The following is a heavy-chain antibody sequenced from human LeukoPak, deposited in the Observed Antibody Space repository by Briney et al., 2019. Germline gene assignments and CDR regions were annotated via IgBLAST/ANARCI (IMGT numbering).Heavy chain of an antibody. D-gene: IGHD3-22*01. CDR1: GGTFSSYV. Sequence: SVKVSCKASGGTFSSYVINWVRQAPGQGLEWMGGIIPIFGTANYAQKFQGRVTITADESTGTAYMELSSLRSEDTAVYYCATVNYYDSSGYWFMDVWGKGTTVTVSS. V-gene: IGHV1-69*13. J-gene: IGHJ6*04. CDR2: IIPIFGTA. CDR3: ATVNYYDSSGYWFMDV.